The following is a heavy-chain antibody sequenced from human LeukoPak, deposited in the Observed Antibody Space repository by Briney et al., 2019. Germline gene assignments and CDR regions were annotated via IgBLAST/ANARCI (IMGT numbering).Heavy chain of an antibody. V-gene: IGHV1-58*02. D-gene: IGHD3-3*01. CDR3: AATLGLSDYDFWSGYFSGKYYYYGMDV. CDR1: GFTFTSSA. Sequence: GTSVKVSCKASGFTFTSSAMQWVRQARGQRLEWIGWIVVGSGNTNYAQKFQERVTITRDMSTSTAYMELSSLRSEDTAVYYCAATLGLSDYDFWSGYFSGKYYYYGMDVWGQGTTVTVSS. J-gene: IGHJ6*02. CDR2: IVVGSGNT.